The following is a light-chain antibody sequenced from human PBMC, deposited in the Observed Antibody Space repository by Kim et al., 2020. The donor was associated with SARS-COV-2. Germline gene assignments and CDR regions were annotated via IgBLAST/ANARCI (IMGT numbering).Light chain of an antibody. J-gene: IGKJ1*01. CDR1: QDISSH. CDR3: QQYRSSHPT. V-gene: IGKV1-16*01. Sequence: DIQMTQSPSTLSASVGDRVTITCRASQDISSHLAWYQQIPGKAPKPLISAASSLESGVPPRFSGSGSETEFTLTITSLQPDDVATYYCQQYRSSHPTFGEGTKVEIK. CDR2: AAS.